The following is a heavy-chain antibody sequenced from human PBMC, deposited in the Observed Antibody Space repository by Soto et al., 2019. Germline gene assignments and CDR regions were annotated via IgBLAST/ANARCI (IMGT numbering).Heavy chain of an antibody. Sequence: QVQLVPSGAEVKEPGDSVKVSCETTGDSFTRQGIHWVRKAPGQGLEWMGWIKPNNGRTSYAQKCQGRVTLTRDTSINTAVMVLSRLRSDETAVYYCARDGTGDPNYWGQGTLVPVSS. CDR3: ARDGTGDPNY. V-gene: IGHV1-2*02. CDR1: GDSFTRQG. CDR2: IKPNNGRT. J-gene: IGHJ4*02. D-gene: IGHD7-27*01.